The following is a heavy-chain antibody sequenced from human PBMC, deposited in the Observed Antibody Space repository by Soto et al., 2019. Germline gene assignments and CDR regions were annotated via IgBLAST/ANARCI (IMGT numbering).Heavy chain of an antibody. CDR1: GYSFTSHW. CDR2: IYPGDSDT. CDR3: PRGEDGDRSYFAF. D-gene: IGHD3-10*01. Sequence: PGESLKISCKGSGYSFTSHWIGWVRQIPGKGLEWMGIIYPGDSDTRYSPSFEGQVTMSVDKSISTAYLRWSSLKASDTAMYYCPRGEDGDRSYFAFWGQGALETVS. J-gene: IGHJ4*02. V-gene: IGHV5-51*01.